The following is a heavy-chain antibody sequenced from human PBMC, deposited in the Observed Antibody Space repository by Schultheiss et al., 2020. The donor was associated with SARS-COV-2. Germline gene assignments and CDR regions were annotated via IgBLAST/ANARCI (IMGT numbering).Heavy chain of an antibody. CDR1: GGSISSYY. CDR2: IYYSGST. V-gene: IGHV4-59*01. Sequence: SETLSLTCTVSGGSISSYYWSWIRQPPGKGLEWIGYIYYSGSTNYNPSLKSRVTISVDTSKNQFSLKLSSVTAADTAVYYCARDRPYYCSSTSCPYYYYYGMDVWGQGTTVTVSS. CDR3: ARDRPYYCSSTSCPYYYYYGMDV. D-gene: IGHD2-2*01. J-gene: IGHJ6*02.